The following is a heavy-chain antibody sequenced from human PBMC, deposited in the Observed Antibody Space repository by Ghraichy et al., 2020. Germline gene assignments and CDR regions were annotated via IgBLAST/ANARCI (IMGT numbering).Heavy chain of an antibody. Sequence: ASVKVSCKASGYIFTDYYLNWVRQAPGQGLEWMGRIDPRTGDTIYAENFQGRVTMTKDTSISTAYLELSRLTSNDTAVYFCAKPLQDIEDRSPSKEFAFHIWGQGAKVIVSS. CDR2: IDPRTGDT. CDR3: AKPLQDIEDRSPSKEFAFHI. D-gene: IGHD2-15*01. J-gene: IGHJ3*02. V-gene: IGHV1-2*06. CDR1: GYIFTDYY.